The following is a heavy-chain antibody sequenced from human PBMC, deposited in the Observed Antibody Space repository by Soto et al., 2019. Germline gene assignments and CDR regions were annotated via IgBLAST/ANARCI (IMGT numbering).Heavy chain of an antibody. CDR2: IKQDGSEE. CDR3: AREPASVDY. V-gene: IGHV3-7*01. J-gene: IGHJ4*02. CDR1: GFTFSNYW. Sequence: EVQLVESGGDLVQPGGSLRLSCAASGFTFSNYWMSWVRQAPGKGLEWVANIKQDGSEEYYVDSVKGRFTISRDNAKNSLYLLMNSLRVEDTAVYYCAREPASVDYWGQGTLVTVS.